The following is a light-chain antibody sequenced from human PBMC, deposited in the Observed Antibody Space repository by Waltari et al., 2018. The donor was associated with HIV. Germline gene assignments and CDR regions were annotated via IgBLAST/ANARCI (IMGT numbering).Light chain of an antibody. Sequence: QVVLTQPPSASASLGASVKLTCTLSSGHINYVIAWHQQQPKKGPRCLMKLNSDGRHSKGDGIPDRFSGSSSGAERYLTISSLQSEDEGDYFCQTWGTGIQVFGGGTRLTVL. CDR3: QTWGTGIQV. CDR2: LNSDGRH. V-gene: IGLV4-69*01. CDR1: SGHINYV. J-gene: IGLJ2*01.